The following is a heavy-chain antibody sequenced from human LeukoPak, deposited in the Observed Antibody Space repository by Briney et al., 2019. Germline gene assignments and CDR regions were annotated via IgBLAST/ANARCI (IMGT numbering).Heavy chain of an antibody. D-gene: IGHD5-18*01. CDR1: GYTFTGYY. Sequence: ASVKVSCKASGYTFTGYYMHWVRQAPGQGLEWMGIINPSGGSTSYAQKFQGRVTMTRDMSTSTVYMELSSLRSEDTAVYYCARDPVWIQVRVAFDIWGQGTMVTVSS. CDR3: ARDPVWIQVRVAFDI. CDR2: INPSGGST. J-gene: IGHJ3*02. V-gene: IGHV1-46*01.